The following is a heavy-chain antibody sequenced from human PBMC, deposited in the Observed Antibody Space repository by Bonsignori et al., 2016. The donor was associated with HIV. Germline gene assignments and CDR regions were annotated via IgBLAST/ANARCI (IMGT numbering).Heavy chain of an antibody. CDR2: ISYDGSNK. CDR3: ARVVSIAARTDY. V-gene: IGHV3-30-3*01. Sequence: WIRQPPGKGLEWVAVISYDGSNKYYADSVKGRFTISRDNSKNTLYLQMNSLRAEDTAVYYCARVVSIAARTDYWGQGTLVTVSS. D-gene: IGHD6-6*01. J-gene: IGHJ4*02.